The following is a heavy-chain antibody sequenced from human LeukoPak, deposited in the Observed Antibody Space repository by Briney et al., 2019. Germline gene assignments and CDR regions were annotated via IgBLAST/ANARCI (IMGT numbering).Heavy chain of an antibody. V-gene: IGHV4-61*08. CDR1: GGSISSGDYY. D-gene: IGHD3-10*01. J-gene: IGHJ5*02. CDR2: IYYSGST. CDR3: ARESQYYYGSASFDP. Sequence: SETLSLTCTVSGGSISSGDYYWSWIRQPPGKGLEWIEYIYYSGSTNYNPSLKSRVTMSVDTSKNQFSLKLSSVTAADTAVYYCARESQYYYGSASFDPWGQGTLVTVSS.